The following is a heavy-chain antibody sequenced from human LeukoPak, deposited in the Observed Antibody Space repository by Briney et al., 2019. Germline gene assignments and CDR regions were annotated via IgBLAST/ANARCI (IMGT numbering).Heavy chain of an antibody. CDR1: GFTFSSYS. CDR2: ISSSSSYI. J-gene: IGHJ4*02. D-gene: IGHD3-10*01. CDR3: ARDAYYGSGNFDY. V-gene: IGHV3-21*01. Sequence: GGSLRLSCAASGFTFSSYSMNWVRQAPGKGLEWVSSISSSSSYIYYADSVKGRFTISRDNAKNSPYLQMNSLRAEDTAVYYCARDAYYGSGNFDYWGQGTLVTVSS.